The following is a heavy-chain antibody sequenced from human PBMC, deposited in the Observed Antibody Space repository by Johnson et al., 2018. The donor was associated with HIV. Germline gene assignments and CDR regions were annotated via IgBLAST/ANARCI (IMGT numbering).Heavy chain of an antibody. V-gene: IGHV3-30*02. CDR3: AKDQEWLQLNWGSQDI. CDR2: IRYDGSNK. J-gene: IGHJ3*02. CDR1: GFTVSSYG. Sequence: VQLVESGGGVVQPGRSLRLSCAASGFTVSSYGMHWVRQAPGKGLEWVAFIRYDGSNKYYADSVKGRFTISRDNSKNSLYLQMNSLRTEDTALYYCAKDQEWLQLNWGSQDIWGQGTMVTVSS. D-gene: IGHD5-24*01.